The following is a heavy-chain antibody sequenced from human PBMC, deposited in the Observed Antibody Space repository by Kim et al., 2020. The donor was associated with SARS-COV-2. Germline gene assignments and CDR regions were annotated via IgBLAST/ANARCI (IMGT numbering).Heavy chain of an antibody. CDR3: ARGRNLWFRELVFDY. J-gene: IGHJ4*02. Sequence: QKFQGRVTMTRNTSISTAYMELSSLRSEDTAVYYCARGRNLWFRELVFDYWGQGTLVTVSS. V-gene: IGHV1-8*01. D-gene: IGHD3-10*01.